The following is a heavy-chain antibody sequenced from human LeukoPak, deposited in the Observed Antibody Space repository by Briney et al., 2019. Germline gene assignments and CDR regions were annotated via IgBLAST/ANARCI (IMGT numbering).Heavy chain of an antibody. Sequence: SETLSLTCTVSGDSISSSNYYWGWIRQPPGKGLEWIGEINHSGSTNYNPSLKSRVTISVDTSKNQFSLNLSSVTAADTAVYYCAGGYSRAYYFDYWGQGTLVTVSS. J-gene: IGHJ4*02. CDR2: INHSGST. CDR3: AGGYSRAYYFDY. CDR1: GDSISSSNYY. D-gene: IGHD6-13*01. V-gene: IGHV4-39*07.